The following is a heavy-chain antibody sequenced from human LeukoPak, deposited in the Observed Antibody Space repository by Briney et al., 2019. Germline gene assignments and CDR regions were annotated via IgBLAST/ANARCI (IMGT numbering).Heavy chain of an antibody. CDR3: AIGYSSGWYEVDY. J-gene: IGHJ4*02. D-gene: IGHD6-19*01. CDR1: GGSISSYY. Sequence: SETLSLTCTVSGGSISSYYWGWIRQPPGKGLEWIGEVNHNGSTNYNPSLKSRVTISVDTSKNQFSLRLSSVTAADTAVYYCAIGYSSGWYEVDYWGQGTLVTVSS. V-gene: IGHV4-34*01. CDR2: VNHNGST.